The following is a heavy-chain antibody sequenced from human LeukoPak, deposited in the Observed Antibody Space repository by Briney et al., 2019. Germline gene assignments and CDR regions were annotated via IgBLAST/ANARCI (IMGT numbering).Heavy chain of an antibody. V-gene: IGHV4-39*07. D-gene: IGHD5-18*01. CDR1: GGSISSSSYY. J-gene: IGHJ4*02. CDR2: IYYSGST. Sequence: SETLSLTCTVSGGSISSSSYYWGWIRQPPGKGLEWIGSIYYSGSTYYNPSLKSRVTISVDTSKNQFSLKLSSVTAADTAVYYCARAFGDGYSYGPVQIDYWGQGTLVTVTS. CDR3: ARAFGDGYSYGPVQIDY.